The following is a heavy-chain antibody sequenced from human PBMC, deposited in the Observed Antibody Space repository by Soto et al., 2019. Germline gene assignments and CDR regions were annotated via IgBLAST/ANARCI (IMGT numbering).Heavy chain of an antibody. CDR2: ISAYNGNT. V-gene: IGHV1-18*04. CDR1: GYTFTSYG. D-gene: IGHD6-19*01. J-gene: IGHJ6*02. CDR3: ARVVAGYYSYGMDV. Sequence: ASVKVSCKASGYTFTSYGIRWVRQAPGHGLAWMGWISAYNGNTNYAQKLPGRVTMTTDTSTSTAYMELRSLSSDDTAVDYCARVVAGYYSYGMDVWGQGTRVTSP.